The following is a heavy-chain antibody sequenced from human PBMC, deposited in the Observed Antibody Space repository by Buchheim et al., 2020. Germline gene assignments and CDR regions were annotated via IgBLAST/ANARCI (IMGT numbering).Heavy chain of an antibody. V-gene: IGHV4-34*01. J-gene: IGHJ5*02. D-gene: IGHD3-3*01. CDR3: AREVVELLRLLEWTSNWFDP. Sequence: QVQLQQWGAGLLKPSETLSLTCAVYGGSFSGYYWSWIRQPPGKGLEWIGEINHSGSTNYNPSLKSRVTISVDTSKHQFSLKLSSVTAADTAVYYCAREVVELLRLLEWTSNWFDPWGQGTL. CDR2: INHSGST. CDR1: GGSFSGYY.